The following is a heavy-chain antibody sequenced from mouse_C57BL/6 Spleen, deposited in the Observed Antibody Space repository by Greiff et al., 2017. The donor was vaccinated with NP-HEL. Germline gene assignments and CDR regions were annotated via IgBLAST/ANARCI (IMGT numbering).Heavy chain of an antibody. CDR1: GYTFTSYD. V-gene: IGHV1-85*01. D-gene: IGHD1-1*01. J-gene: IGHJ4*01. CDR2: IYPRDGST. Sequence: QVQLQQSGPELVKPGASVKLSCKASGYTFTSYDINWVKQRPGQGLEWIGWIYPRDGSTKYNEKFKGKATLTVDTSSSTAYMELHSLTSEDSAVYFCASPYYYGSSYDYAMDYWGQGTSVTVSS. CDR3: ASPYYYGSSYDYAMDY.